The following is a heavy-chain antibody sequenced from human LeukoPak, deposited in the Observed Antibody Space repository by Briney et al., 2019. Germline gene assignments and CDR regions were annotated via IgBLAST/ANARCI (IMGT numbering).Heavy chain of an antibody. CDR3: AISPDSTGSYGSNDY. CDR1: GGSITSHSYQ. D-gene: IGHD6-19*01. CDR2: IYTTGST. V-gene: IGHV4-61*02. J-gene: IGHJ4*02. Sequence: SETLSLTCTVSGGSITSHSYQWSWIRQPAGKGLEWIGRIYTTGSTNYNPSLKSRVSISVDTSKNQLSLNLRSVTAADTAVYYCAISPDSTGSYGSNDYWGQVTLVTESS.